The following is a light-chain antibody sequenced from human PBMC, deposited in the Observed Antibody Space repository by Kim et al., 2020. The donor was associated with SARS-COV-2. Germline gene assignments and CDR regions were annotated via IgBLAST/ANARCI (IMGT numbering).Light chain of an antibody. CDR2: DVT. V-gene: IGLV2-11*03. CDR3: CSYAGSYTLV. J-gene: IGLJ2*01. Sequence: GQSTTLSFNGPSSDFCNYNFVSWSQQHPGKAPKLMISDVTKRPSGVPDRFSRSKSGNTASLTISGLQAEDEADYYCCSYAGSYTLVFGGGTQLTVL. CDR1: SSDFCNYNF.